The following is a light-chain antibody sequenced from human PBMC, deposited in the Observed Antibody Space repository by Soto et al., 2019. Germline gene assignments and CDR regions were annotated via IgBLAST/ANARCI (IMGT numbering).Light chain of an antibody. CDR1: QSISSW. J-gene: IGKJ1*01. CDR3: EQYGGCTWT. V-gene: IGKV1-5*03. CDR2: KAS. Sequence: DIELTQSPASLSASVGDRATITCRASQSISSWWAWCQQQPGRAPKGLIYKASRLRSGGPSGCVGGGVWAEVCVTISSLQPDDFSALYCEQYGGCTWTFGQGTKVDIK.